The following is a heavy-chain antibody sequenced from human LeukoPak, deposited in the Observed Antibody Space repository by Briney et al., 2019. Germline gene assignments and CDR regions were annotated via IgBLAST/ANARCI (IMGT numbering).Heavy chain of an antibody. J-gene: IGHJ5*02. CDR2: IYTSGST. CDR3: ARDRGSSWYVDWFDP. CDR1: GGSISSYY. Sequence: SETLSLTCTVSGGSISSYYWSWIRQPPGKGLEWIGRIYTSGSTNHNPSLKSRVTISVDTSKNQFSLKLSSVTAAETAVYYCARDRGSSWYVDWFDPWGQGTLVTVSS. D-gene: IGHD6-13*01. V-gene: IGHV4-4*08.